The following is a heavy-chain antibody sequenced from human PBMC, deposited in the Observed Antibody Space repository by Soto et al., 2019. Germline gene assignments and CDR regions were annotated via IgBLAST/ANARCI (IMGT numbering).Heavy chain of an antibody. Sequence: EVQLLESGGGFVQPGGSLRLSCVVSGFMFRDYPMGWVRQAPGKGLEWVSATTATVGSTFYADSVKGRFTISRDNSINTLYLQMNNLRVEASAVYSCAQRSIITGGAFDMWGQGTMFTVSS. CDR3: AQRSIITGGAFDM. D-gene: IGHD3-3*02. J-gene: IGHJ3*02. CDR1: GFMFRDYP. CDR2: TTATVGST. V-gene: IGHV3-23*01.